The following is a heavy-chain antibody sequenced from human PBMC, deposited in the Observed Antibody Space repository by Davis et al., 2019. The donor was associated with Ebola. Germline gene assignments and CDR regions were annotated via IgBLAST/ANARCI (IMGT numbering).Heavy chain of an antibody. CDR2: IYYSGST. D-gene: IGHD1-26*01. CDR3: AREVGWFDP. Sequence: PSETLSLTCTVSGGSVSSGSYYWSWIRQPPGKGLEWIGYIYYSGSTNYNPSLKSRVTISVDTSKNQFSLKLSSVTAADTAVYYCAREVGWFDPWGQGTLVTVSS. V-gene: IGHV4-61*01. J-gene: IGHJ5*02. CDR1: GGSVSSGSYY.